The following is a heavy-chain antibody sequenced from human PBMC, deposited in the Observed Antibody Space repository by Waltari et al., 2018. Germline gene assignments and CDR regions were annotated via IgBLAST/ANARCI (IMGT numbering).Heavy chain of an antibody. CDR3: ARGVTMVQGVIISPQYFDY. CDR2: IYHSGST. CDR1: GGSISSGGYS. Sequence: QLQLQESGSGLVKPSQTLSLTCAVSGGSISSGGYSWSWIRQPPGKGLEWIGYIYHSGSTYYNPSRKSRVTISVDRSKNQFSLKLSSVTAADTAVYYCARGVTMVQGVIISPQYFDYWGQGTLVTVSS. V-gene: IGHV4-30-2*01. D-gene: IGHD3-10*01. J-gene: IGHJ4*02.